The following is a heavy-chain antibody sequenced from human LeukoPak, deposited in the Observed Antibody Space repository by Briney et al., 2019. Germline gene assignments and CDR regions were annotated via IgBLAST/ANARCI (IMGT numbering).Heavy chain of an antibody. CDR3: ARGALLYYDFWSGPVGYNFDY. J-gene: IGHJ4*02. D-gene: IGHD3-3*01. Sequence: SETLSLTCAVYGGSFSGYYWSWIRQPPGKGLEWIGEINHSGSTNYNPSLKSRVTISVDTSKNQFSLKLSSVTAADTAVYYCARGALLYYDFWSGPVGYNFDYWGQGTLVTVSS. CDR1: GGSFSGYY. CDR2: INHSGST. V-gene: IGHV4-34*01.